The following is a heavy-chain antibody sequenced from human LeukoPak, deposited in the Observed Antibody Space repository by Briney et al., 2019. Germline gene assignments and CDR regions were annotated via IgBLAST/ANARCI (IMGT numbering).Heavy chain of an antibody. D-gene: IGHD1/OR15-1a*01. V-gene: IGHV3-23*01. Sequence: GGSLRLSCAASGFTFSSYAMSWVRQAPGKGLEWVSAISGSGGSTYYADSVKGRFTISRDSSKNTVYLQMNNLRAEDTAVYYCVKSNNLGGDYWGQGTLVTVSS. J-gene: IGHJ4*02. CDR2: ISGSGGST. CDR1: GFTFSSYA. CDR3: VKSNNLGGDY.